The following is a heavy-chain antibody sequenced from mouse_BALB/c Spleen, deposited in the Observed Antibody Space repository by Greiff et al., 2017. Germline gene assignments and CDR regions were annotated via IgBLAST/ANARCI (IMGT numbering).Heavy chain of an antibody. Sequence: VQLQQSGPELVKPGASVKVSCKAPGYSFTDYNMYWVKQSHGKSLEWIGYIDPYNGGTSYNQKFKGKATLTVDKSSSTAFMHLNSLTSEDSAVYYCARSGYYRYDGGNYYAMDYWGQGTSVTVSS. D-gene: IGHD2-14*01. V-gene: IGHV1S135*01. CDR3: ARSGYYRYDGGNYYAMDY. CDR2: IDPYNGGT. CDR1: GYSFTDYN. J-gene: IGHJ4*01.